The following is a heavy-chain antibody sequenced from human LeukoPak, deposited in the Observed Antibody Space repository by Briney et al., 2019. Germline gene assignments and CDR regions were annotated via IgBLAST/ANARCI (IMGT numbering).Heavy chain of an antibody. J-gene: IGHJ6*02. Sequence: SETLSLTCTVSGGSISSYYWSWIRQPPGKGLEWIGYIYYSGSTNYNPPLKSRVTISVDASKNQFSLKLSSVTAADTAVYYCARAPNDYSGMDVGGQGPTATVS. V-gene: IGHV4-59*01. CDR3: ARAPNDYSGMDV. CDR2: IYYSGST. D-gene: IGHD2-8*01. CDR1: GGSISSYY.